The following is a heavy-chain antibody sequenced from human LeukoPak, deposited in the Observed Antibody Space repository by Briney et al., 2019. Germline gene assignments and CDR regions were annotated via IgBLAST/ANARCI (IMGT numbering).Heavy chain of an antibody. CDR2: ISYDGSNK. CDR3: ARDHLSTFDI. Sequence: GGSLRLSCAASGFTFSSYAMHRVRQAPGKGLEWVAVISYDGSNKYYADSVKGRFTISRDNSKNTLYLQMNSLRAEDTAVYYCARDHLSTFDIWGQGTMVTVSS. CDR1: GFTFSSYA. D-gene: IGHD2-2*01. V-gene: IGHV3-30-3*01. J-gene: IGHJ3*02.